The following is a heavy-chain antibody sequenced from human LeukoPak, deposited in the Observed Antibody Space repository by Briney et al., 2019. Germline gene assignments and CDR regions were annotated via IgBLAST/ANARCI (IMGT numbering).Heavy chain of an antibody. CDR2: INSDGSST. CDR3: ARGRLLPYYFDY. V-gene: IGHV3-74*01. D-gene: IGHD2-21*01. J-gene: IGHJ4*02. CDR1: GFTFSSYW. Sequence: GGSLRLSCAASGFTFSSYWMHWVRQAPGKGLVWVSRINSDGSSTSYADSVKGRFTISSDNDKNTLYLQMNSLRAEDTAVYYCARGRLLPYYFDYWGQGTLVTVSS.